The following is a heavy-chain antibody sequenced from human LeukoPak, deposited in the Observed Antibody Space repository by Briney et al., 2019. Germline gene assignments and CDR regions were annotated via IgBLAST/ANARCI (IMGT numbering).Heavy chain of an antibody. Sequence: ASVKVTCKTSGYPFTTYEINWVRQAAGQGLEWMGWVHPNSGNTAYAQKFQGRVTMTRDTSISTAYMELSSLRSDDTAVYFCARGPRNDPWGQGTLVTVSS. CDR3: ARGPRNDP. CDR2: VHPNSGNT. CDR1: GYPFTTYE. V-gene: IGHV1-8*01. J-gene: IGHJ5*02. D-gene: IGHD1-14*01.